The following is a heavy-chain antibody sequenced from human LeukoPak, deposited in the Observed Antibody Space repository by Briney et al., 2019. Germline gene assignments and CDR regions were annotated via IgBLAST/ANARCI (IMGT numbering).Heavy chain of an antibody. CDR1: GGSISSSSYY. D-gene: IGHD5-24*01. CDR2: IYYSGST. Sequence: SETLSLTCTVSGGSISSSSYYWGWIRQPPGKGLEWIGSIYYSGSTYYNPSLKSRVTISVDTSKNQFSLNLRSVTAADTAVYYCARDSSLASKHDAFNIWGQGTLVTVSS. CDR3: ARDSSLASKHDAFNI. V-gene: IGHV4-39*07. J-gene: IGHJ3*02.